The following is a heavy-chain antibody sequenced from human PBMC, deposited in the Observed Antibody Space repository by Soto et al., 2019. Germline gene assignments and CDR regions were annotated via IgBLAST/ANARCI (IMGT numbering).Heavy chain of an antibody. CDR2: IYYTGRT. CDR1: GGSMCTYTNY. V-gene: IGHV4-39*01. CDR3: ATHRRYSSGWYYYGMDV. Sequence: SERRAGKGSVSGGSMCTYTNYWGWVRQPPGKGLEWIGNIYYTGRTYYNPSLKSRVTISVDTSNNQFTLRLNSVTAADTAVYYCATHRRYSSGWYYYGMDVWGQGTTVTVSS. J-gene: IGHJ6*02. D-gene: IGHD6-25*01.